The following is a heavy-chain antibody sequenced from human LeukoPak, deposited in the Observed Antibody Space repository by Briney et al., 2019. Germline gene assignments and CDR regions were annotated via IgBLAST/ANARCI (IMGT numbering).Heavy chain of an antibody. CDR2: ISYDGSNK. V-gene: IGHV3-30*18. Sequence: GRSLRLSCAASGFTFSSYGMHWVRQAPGKGLEWVAVISYDGSNKYYAGSVKGRFTISRDNSKNTLYLQMNSLRAEDTAVYYCAKPLWFGESDAFDIWGQGTMVTVSS. J-gene: IGHJ3*02. D-gene: IGHD3-10*01. CDR1: GFTFSSYG. CDR3: AKPLWFGESDAFDI.